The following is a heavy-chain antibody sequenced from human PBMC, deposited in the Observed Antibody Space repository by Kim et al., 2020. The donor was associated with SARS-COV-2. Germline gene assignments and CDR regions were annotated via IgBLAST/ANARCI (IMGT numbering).Heavy chain of an antibody. CDR2: ISAYNGDT. CDR1: GYSFTSFG. V-gene: IGHV1-18*01. J-gene: IGHJ4*02. D-gene: IGHD3-9*01. CDR3: ARGSRTTGYDY. Sequence: ASVKVSCKASGYSFTSFGMNWVRQAPGQGLEWMGWISAYNGDTNYAEKSRGRVTMTTDTSTTTAYMELRSLRSDDTAVYYCARGSRTTGYDYWGQGNLVT.